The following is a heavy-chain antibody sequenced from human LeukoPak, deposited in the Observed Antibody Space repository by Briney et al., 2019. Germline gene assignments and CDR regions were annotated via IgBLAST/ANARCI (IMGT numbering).Heavy chain of an antibody. Sequence: PGGSLRLSCAASGFTFSNYWSWIRQPPGKGLEWIGEINHTGNTNYNPSLKSRVTISVDTSKNQLSLKLTSVTATDTAVYYCARSERRGWYFDLWGRGTLVTVSS. CDR3: ARSERRGWYFDL. CDR1: GFTFSNY. D-gene: IGHD1-1*01. CDR2: INHTGNT. V-gene: IGHV4-34*01. J-gene: IGHJ2*01.